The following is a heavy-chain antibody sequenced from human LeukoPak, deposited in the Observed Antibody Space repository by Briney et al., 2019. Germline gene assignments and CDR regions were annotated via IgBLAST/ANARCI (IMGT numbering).Heavy chain of an antibody. CDR2: INHSGST. D-gene: IGHD3-10*01. Sequence: SETLSLTCAVYGGSFSGYYWSWIRQPPGKGLEWIGEINHSGSTNYNPSLKSRVTISVDTSKNQFSLKLSSVTAADTAVYYCARETITMVRGVLDYWGQGTLVTVSS. J-gene: IGHJ4*02. CDR3: ARETITMVRGVLDY. CDR1: GGSFSGYY. V-gene: IGHV4-34*01.